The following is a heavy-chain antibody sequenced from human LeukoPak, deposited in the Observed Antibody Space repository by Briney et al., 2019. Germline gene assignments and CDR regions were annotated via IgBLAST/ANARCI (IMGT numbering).Heavy chain of an antibody. Sequence: PSETLSLTCAVYGGSFSGYYWSWIRQPPGKGLEWIGEINHSGSTNYNPSLKSRVTISVDTSKNQFSLKLSSVTAADTAVYYCARGPRDYVWGSYRYFFDYWGQGTLVNVSS. CDR2: INHSGST. CDR3: ARGPRDYVWGSYRYFFDY. J-gene: IGHJ4*02. V-gene: IGHV4-34*01. CDR1: GGSFSGYY. D-gene: IGHD3-16*02.